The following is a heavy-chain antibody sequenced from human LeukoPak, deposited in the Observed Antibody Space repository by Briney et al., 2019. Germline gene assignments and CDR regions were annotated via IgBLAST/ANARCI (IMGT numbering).Heavy chain of an antibody. J-gene: IGHJ4*02. CDR1: RSSLSSYC. Sequence: SETLSLTRTLSRSSLSSYCCGCIRQPPRGRLGWIGYIHYSGRPNYNPSLKSRVTMSVETSKNQFSLKLSSVTAADTAVYYCARALGTALFDHWGQGTLVTVSS. CDR2: IHYSGRP. CDR3: ARALGTALFDH. D-gene: IGHD2-21*02. V-gene: IGHV4-59*01.